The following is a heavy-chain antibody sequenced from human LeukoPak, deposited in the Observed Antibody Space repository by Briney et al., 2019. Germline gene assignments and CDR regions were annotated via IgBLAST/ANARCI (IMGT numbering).Heavy chain of an antibody. CDR3: ARAPLDCSGGSCYYWYFDL. V-gene: IGHV4-30-4*08. CDR2: IYYSGST. J-gene: IGHJ2*01. CDR1: GGSISSGGYY. D-gene: IGHD2-15*01. Sequence: TSETLSLTCTVSGGSISSGGYYWSWIRQPPGRGLEWIGYIYYSGSTYYNPSLKSRVTISVDTSKNQFSLKLSSVTAADTAIYYCARAPLDCSGGSCYYWYFDLWGRGTLVTVSS.